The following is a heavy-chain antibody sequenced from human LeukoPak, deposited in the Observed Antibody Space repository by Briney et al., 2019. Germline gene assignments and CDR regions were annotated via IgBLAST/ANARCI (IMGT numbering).Heavy chain of an antibody. CDR1: GYTFTSYG. CDR3: ARDGQRQLGGNNYYYYGMDV. V-gene: IGHV1-18*01. D-gene: IGHD4-23*01. J-gene: IGHJ6*02. CDR2: ISAYNANT. Sequence: ASVKVSCKASGYTFTSYGISWVRQAPGQGLEWMGWISAYNANTNYAQKLQGRVTMTTDTSTSTAYMELRSLRPDDTAVYYCARDGQRQLGGNNYYYYGMDVWGQGTTVTVSS.